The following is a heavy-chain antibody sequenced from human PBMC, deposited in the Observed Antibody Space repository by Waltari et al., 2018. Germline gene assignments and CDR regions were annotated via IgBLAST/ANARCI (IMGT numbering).Heavy chain of an antibody. D-gene: IGHD3-3*01. CDR1: GGVLSGYY. CDR3: ARGLLHFNFWSKSEIGKEVYFDL. V-gene: IGHV4-34*01. Sequence: QVQLQQWGAGLLKPSETLSLKCGVSGGVLSGYYWSWIRQSPGKGLEWIAEINHSRRTNYNPSLKCLVNLSVDTPKNQFSLKLTSMTAADTAVYYCARGLLHFNFWSKSEIGKEVYFDLWGQGTLVTVSS. J-gene: IGHJ4*02. CDR2: INHSRRT.